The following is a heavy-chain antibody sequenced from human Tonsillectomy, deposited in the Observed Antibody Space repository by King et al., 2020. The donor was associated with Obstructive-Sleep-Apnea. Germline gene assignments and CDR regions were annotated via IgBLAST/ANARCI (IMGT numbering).Heavy chain of an antibody. J-gene: IGHJ4*02. CDR3: ARGLCSGGSCYSPDY. V-gene: IGHV1-69*10. Sequence: VQLVQSGAEVKKPGSSVKVSCKASGGTFSSYAISWVRQAPGQGLEWMGGIIPILGIANYAQKFQGRVTITADKSTTTAYMDLSSLRSEDTAVYYCARGLCSGGSCYSPDYWGQGTLVTVSS. CDR2: IIPILGIA. D-gene: IGHD2-15*01. CDR1: GGTFSSYA.